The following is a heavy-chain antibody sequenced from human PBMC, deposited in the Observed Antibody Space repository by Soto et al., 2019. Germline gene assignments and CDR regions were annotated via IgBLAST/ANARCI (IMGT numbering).Heavy chain of an antibody. CDR1: GCSISSGSYS. V-gene: IGHV4-30-2*01. CDR2: IYHGEST. Sequence: TLSLTCAVSGCSISSGSYSWSWIRQPPGKGLEWIGYIYHGESTYYNPSLKSRVTISVDRSKKQFSLKLSSVTAADTAVYYCARAEGGIFDYWGQGTLVTSPQ. J-gene: IGHJ4*02. CDR3: ARAEGGIFDY.